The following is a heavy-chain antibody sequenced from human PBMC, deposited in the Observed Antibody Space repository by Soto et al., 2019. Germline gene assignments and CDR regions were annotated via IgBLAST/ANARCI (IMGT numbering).Heavy chain of an antibody. CDR1: GGSFSDFY. D-gene: IGHD6-19*01. CDR3: GPRGAVADPRGY. CDR2: INHSGNT. Sequence: QVQLQLWGAGLLKPSESLSLTCAVYGGSFSDFYWTWIRQLPGKGLEWIGEINHSGNTNYNPSLKCRVAISVDTSKIQFSLCLGSVAAADTAVYYCGPRGAVADPRGYWGQGTLVTVSS. J-gene: IGHJ4*02. V-gene: IGHV4-34*01.